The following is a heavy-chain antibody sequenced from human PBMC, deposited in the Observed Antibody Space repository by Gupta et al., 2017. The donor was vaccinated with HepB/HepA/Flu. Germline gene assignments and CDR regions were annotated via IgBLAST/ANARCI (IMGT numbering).Heavy chain of an antibody. V-gene: IGHV3-43*02. CDR3: TRDTSINLSVPMWANNWFDP. J-gene: IGHJ5*02. D-gene: IGHD6-6*01. CDR2: INGESGST. CDR1: GLSFNDYA. Sequence: EVQLVESGGGVVQPGGSLRLSCAVSGLSFNDYAIHWLRQVQGKGLEWVALINGESGSTFYADSVKGRFTVSRDNSKNFLYLQMNSLRTEDTALYYCTRDTSINLSVPMWANNWFDPWGQGTLVTVSS.